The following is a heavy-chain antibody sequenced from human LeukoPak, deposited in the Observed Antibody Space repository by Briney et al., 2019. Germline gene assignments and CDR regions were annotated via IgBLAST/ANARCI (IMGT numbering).Heavy chain of an antibody. CDR3: ARSTYSSGWQDFDY. D-gene: IGHD6-19*01. CDR1: GGSISSYY. CDR2: IYTSGST. J-gene: IGHJ4*02. V-gene: IGHV4-4*07. Sequence: SETLSLTCTVSGGSISSYYWSWIRQPAGKGLEWIGRIYTSGSTNYNPSLKSRVTMSVDTSKNQFSLKLSSVTAADTAVYYCARSTYSSGWQDFDYWGQGTLVTASS.